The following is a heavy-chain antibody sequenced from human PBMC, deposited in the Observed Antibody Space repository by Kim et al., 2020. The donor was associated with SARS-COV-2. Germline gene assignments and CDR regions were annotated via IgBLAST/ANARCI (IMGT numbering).Heavy chain of an antibody. CDR1: GFTFSSYA. J-gene: IGHJ4*02. D-gene: IGHD3-10*01. CDR2: ISGSGGST. CDR3: AKSKNINYGSGNPDY. V-gene: IGHV3-23*01. Sequence: GGSLRLSCAASGFTFSSYAMSWVRQAPGKGLEWVSAISGSGGSTYYADSVKGRFTISRDNSKNTLYLQMNSQRAEDTAVYYCAKSKNINYGSGNPDYWGQGTLVTVSS.